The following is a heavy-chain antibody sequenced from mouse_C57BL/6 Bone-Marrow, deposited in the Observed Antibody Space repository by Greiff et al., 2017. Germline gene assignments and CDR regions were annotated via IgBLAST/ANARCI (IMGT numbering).Heavy chain of an antibody. CDR2: ISDGGSYT. J-gene: IGHJ2*01. CDR1: GFTFSSYA. V-gene: IGHV5-4*01. CDR3: ARVRGLFDY. Sequence: VQLKESGGGLVKPGGSLKLSCAASGFTFSSYAMSWVRQTPEKRLEWVATISDGGSYTYYPDNVKGRFTISRDNAKNNLYLQMSHLKSEDTAMYYCARVRGLFDYGGQGTTLTVSS. D-gene: IGHD3-3*01.